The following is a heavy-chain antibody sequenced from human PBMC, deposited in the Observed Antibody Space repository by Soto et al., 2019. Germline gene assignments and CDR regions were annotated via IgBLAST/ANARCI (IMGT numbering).Heavy chain of an antibody. CDR2: IYHSGTT. D-gene: IGHD2-15*01. CDR3: ARDSRYCTDSGCSIMRDAFDV. V-gene: IGHV4-4*02. Sequence: QVLLQESGPGLVKPSGTLSLTCTVSHFSVTNNKYWSWVRQSPVQPLACIGEIYHSGTTYYNPSLSSRVSMSMDKSKNQISLILTSVTAADTAVYYCARDSRYCTDSGCSIMRDAFDVWGQGTLVTVSS. CDR1: HFSVTNNKY. J-gene: IGHJ3*01.